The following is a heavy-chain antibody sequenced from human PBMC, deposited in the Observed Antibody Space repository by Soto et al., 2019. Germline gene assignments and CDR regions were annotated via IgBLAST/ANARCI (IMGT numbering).Heavy chain of an antibody. D-gene: IGHD1-26*01. CDR3: ARDKAVMGATAWFDP. Sequence: PGGSLRLSCVASGFTFDDYAMHWVRQVPGKGLEWVSGISWNGATMGYGDSVKGRFTISRDNAKNSLYLQMNSLRAEDTAVYYWARDKAVMGATAWFDPWGQGTLVTVSS. CDR2: ISWNGATM. V-gene: IGHV3-9*01. J-gene: IGHJ5*02. CDR1: GFTFDDYA.